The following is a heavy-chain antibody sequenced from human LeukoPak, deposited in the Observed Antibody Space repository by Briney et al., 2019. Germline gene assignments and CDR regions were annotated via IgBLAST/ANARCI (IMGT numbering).Heavy chain of an antibody. Sequence: PSETLSLTCTVSGGSISSSDYYWGWIRQPPGKGLEWIASIYYSGSTYYSPSLKSGVTISVDTSKNQFSLKLRSVTATATAVYYCARGLTRGYTYGGCFDPWGQGTLVTVSS. J-gene: IGHJ5*02. D-gene: IGHD5-12*01. CDR2: IYYSGST. CDR1: GGSISSSDYY. CDR3: ARGLTRGYTYGGCFDP. V-gene: IGHV4-39*01.